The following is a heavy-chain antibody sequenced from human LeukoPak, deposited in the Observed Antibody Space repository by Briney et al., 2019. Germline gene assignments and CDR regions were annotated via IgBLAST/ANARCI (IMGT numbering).Heavy chain of an antibody. Sequence: GGSLRLSCAASGFTFSSYGMHWVRQAPGKGLEWVAVISYDGSNKYYADSVKGRFTISRDNSKNTLYLQMNSLRAEDTAVYYCAKDVYYYDSSGYYRYYYYGMDVWGQGTTVTVPS. CDR1: GFTFSSYG. CDR3: AKDVYYYDSSGYYRYYYYGMDV. J-gene: IGHJ6*02. V-gene: IGHV3-30*18. CDR2: ISYDGSNK. D-gene: IGHD3-22*01.